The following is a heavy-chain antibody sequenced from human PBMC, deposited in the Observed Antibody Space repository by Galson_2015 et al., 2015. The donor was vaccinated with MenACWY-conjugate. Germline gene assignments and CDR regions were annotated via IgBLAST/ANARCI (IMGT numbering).Heavy chain of an antibody. CDR3: ARGYCSSPICYNFDL. Sequence: SVKVSCKASGYTFTSYYIHWARQAPGQGFEWMGIINPSSGSKTYAQKFQDRVTMTRDTSTSTVYMDLSSLRSEDTAVYYCARGYCSSPICYNFDLWGQGTLVTVSS. J-gene: IGHJ4*02. CDR2: INPSSGSK. D-gene: IGHD2-2*02. CDR1: GYTFTSYY. V-gene: IGHV1-46*01.